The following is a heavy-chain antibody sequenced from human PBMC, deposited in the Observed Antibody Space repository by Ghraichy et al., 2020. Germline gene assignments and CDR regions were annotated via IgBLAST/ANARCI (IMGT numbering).Heavy chain of an antibody. CDR2: INHSGST. CDR3: AREVFEGWYFDV. Sequence: SETLSLTCAVYGGSFSGDFWSWIRQPPGKGLEWIGEINHSGSTNYNPSLKSRVTISIDMSKNQFFLKLSSVTAADSAVYFCAREVFEGWYFDVWGRGTLVTVSS. J-gene: IGHJ2*01. CDR1: GGSFSGDF. V-gene: IGHV4-34*01.